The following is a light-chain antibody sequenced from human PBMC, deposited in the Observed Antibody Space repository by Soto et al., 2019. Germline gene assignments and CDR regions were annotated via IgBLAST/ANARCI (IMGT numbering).Light chain of an antibody. CDR3: CAYAGNSAYV. CDR2: EVS. Sequence: QSALTQPASVSGSPGQSVTISCTGTSSDVGNYNLVSWYQQHPGKAPKFMIFEVSKRPSGVSDRFSGSKSGNTASLTISGLQAEDEADYYCCAYAGNSAYVFRSGTKLTVL. J-gene: IGLJ1*01. CDR1: SSDVGNYNL. V-gene: IGLV2-23*02.